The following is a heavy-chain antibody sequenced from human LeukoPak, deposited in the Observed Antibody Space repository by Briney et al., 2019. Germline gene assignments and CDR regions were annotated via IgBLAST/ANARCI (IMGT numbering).Heavy chain of an antibody. V-gene: IGHV3-21*01. CDR1: GFTFSTYS. D-gene: IGHD3-16*01. CDR3: ARWGTRDSFDI. Sequence: GGSLRLSCAASGFTFSTYSMNWVRQAPGKGLEWVSSISTSSSYIYYADSVKGRFSISRDNAKNSLYLQLNSLRAEDTAVYYCARWGTRDSFDIWGQGTMVTVSS. J-gene: IGHJ3*02. CDR2: ISTSSSYI.